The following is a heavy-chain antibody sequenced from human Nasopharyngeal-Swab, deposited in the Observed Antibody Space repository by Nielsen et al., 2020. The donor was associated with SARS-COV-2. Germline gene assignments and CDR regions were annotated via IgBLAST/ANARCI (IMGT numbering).Heavy chain of an antibody. J-gene: IGHJ4*02. CDR3: ARVGTYYYDSSGYYPTPSFDY. CDR1: GGSIRSYY. V-gene: IGHV4-59*01. D-gene: IGHD3-22*01. CDR2: IYYSGST. Sequence: GSLRLSCTVSGGSIRSYYRSWIRQPPGKGLEWIGYIYYSGSTNYNPSLKSRVTISVDTSKNQFSLKLSSVTAADTAVYYCARVGTYYYDSSGYYPTPSFDYWGQGTLVTVSS.